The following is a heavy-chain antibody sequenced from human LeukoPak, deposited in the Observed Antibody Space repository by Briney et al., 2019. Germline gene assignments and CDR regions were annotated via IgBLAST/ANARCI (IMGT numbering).Heavy chain of an antibody. V-gene: IGHV1-69*06. CDR2: IIPIFGTA. D-gene: IGHD3-3*01. Sequence: SVKVSCKASGGTFSSYAISWVRQAPGQGLEWMGGIIPIFGTANYAQKFQGRVTITADKSTSTAYMELSSLRSEDTAVYYCARGYYDFWSGYYFGFDYWGQGTLVTVSS. CDR3: ARGYYDFWSGYYFGFDY. CDR1: GGTFSSYA. J-gene: IGHJ4*02.